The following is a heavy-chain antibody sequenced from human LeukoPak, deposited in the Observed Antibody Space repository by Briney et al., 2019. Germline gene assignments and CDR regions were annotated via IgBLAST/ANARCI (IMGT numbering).Heavy chain of an antibody. V-gene: IGHV3-33*01. J-gene: IGHJ6*03. CDR3: ARDPPAVGGAGSYYYYYMDV. D-gene: IGHD3-10*01. CDR2: IRYDGGNK. CDR1: GFTFSSFG. Sequence: GRSLRLSCAVSGFTFSSFGMHWVRQAPGKGLEWVAFIRYDGGNKYYADSVKGRFTISRDNSKNTLYLQINSLRVEDTAVYYCARDPPAVGGAGSYYYYYMDVWGKGTTVTVSS.